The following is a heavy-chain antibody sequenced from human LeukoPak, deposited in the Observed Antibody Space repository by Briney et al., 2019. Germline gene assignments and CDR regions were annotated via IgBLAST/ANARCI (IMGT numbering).Heavy chain of an antibody. CDR3: ARGQERYSSGWYSDY. CDR2: ISGSGGST. Sequence: GGSLRLSCAASGFTFSSYAMSWVRQAPGKGLEWVSAISGSGGSTYYADSVKGRFTISRDNSKNTLYLQMNSLRAEDTAVYYCARGQERYSSGWYSDYWGQGTLVTVSS. D-gene: IGHD6-19*01. J-gene: IGHJ4*02. CDR1: GFTFSSYA. V-gene: IGHV3-23*01.